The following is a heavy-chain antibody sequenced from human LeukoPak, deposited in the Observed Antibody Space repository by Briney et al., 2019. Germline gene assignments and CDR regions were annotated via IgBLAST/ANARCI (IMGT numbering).Heavy chain of an antibody. CDR3: ASGDYYDSSGYYFDAFDI. CDR1: GDSLSSNNAA. V-gene: IGHV6-1*01. Sequence: SQTLSLTCAISGDSLSSNNAAWNWIRQSPSRGLEWLGRTYYRSKLYNDYAVSVKSRITINQDTSKNQFSLQLNSVTPEDTAVYYCASGDYYDSSGYYFDAFDIWGQGTMVTVSS. D-gene: IGHD3-22*01. CDR2: TYYRSKLYN. J-gene: IGHJ3*02.